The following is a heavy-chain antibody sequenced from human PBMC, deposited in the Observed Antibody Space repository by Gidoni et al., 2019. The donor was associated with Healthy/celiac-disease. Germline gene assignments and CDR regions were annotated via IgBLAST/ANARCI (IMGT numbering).Heavy chain of an antibody. D-gene: IGHD2-21*02. Sequence: EVQLVESGGGLVQPGRSLRLSCTASGFTFVGYAMSWVRQAPGKGLEWVGFIRSKAYGGTTEYAASVKGRFTISRDDSKSIAYLQMNSLKTEDTAVYYCTPDCGGDCYPLDYEYYFDYWGQGTLVTVSS. CDR2: IRSKAYGGTT. J-gene: IGHJ4*02. CDR3: TPDCGGDCYPLDYEYYFDY. V-gene: IGHV3-49*04. CDR1: GFTFVGYA.